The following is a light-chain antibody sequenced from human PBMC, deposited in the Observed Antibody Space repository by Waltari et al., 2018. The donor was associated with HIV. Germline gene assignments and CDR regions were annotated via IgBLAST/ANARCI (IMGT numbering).Light chain of an antibody. J-gene: IGLJ3*02. CDR3: ATWDDSLNSFWV. CDR1: SSNIGNNF. CDR2: RND. Sequence: QSVLTQPPSASGTPGQRVVISCSGGSSNIGNNFVYWYQQLPGSTPNLLIYRNDQRPAGFSDRFSGSKSVTSASLAISGLRSEDEADYYCATWDDSLNSFWVFGGGTKVTVL. V-gene: IGLV1-47*01.